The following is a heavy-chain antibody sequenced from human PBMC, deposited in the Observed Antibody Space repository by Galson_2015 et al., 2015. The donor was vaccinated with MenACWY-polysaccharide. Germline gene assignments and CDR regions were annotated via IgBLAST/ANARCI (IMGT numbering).Heavy chain of an antibody. CDR3: ATRKARKNGMDV. CDR1: GLTFSDSS. V-gene: IGHV3-11*01. J-gene: IGHJ6*02. Sequence: SLRLSCAASGLTFSDSSMTWVRQAPGKGLEWVSYITPSGGNIYYADSVVGRFTISRDNAKDSLYLQMNSLRDEDTAVYYCATRKARKNGMDVWGQGTTVTVSS. CDR2: ITPSGGNI. D-gene: IGHD1-14*01.